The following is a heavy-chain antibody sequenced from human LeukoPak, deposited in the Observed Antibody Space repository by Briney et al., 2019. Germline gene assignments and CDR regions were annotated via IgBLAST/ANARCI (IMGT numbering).Heavy chain of an antibody. CDR3: ARLYYDSSGYYQICYFDY. V-gene: IGHV4-39*01. CDR1: GGSISSSRYY. D-gene: IGHD3-22*01. CDR2: IYYSGST. J-gene: IGHJ4*02. Sequence: SETLSLTCTVSGGSISSSRYYWGWIRQPPGKGLEWIGSIYYSGSTYYNPSLKSRVTISVDTSKNRFSLNPSSVTAADTAVYYCARLYYDSSGYYQICYFDYWGQGTLVTVSS.